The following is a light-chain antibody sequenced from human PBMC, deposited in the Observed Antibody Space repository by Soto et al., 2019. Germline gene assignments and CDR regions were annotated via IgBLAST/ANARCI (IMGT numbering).Light chain of an antibody. V-gene: IGKV3-20*01. Sequence: EIVLTQSPGTLSLSPGEEATLSCRAIQNVDSNYLAWYQQKPGQTPRLIIYGASGRADGIPLRFSGSGFGTDFTLTISKVEPEDFAVYYCQQYGTPRSVTFGQGTRLEI. CDR2: GAS. CDR3: QQYGTPRSVT. J-gene: IGKJ5*01. CDR1: QNVDSNY.